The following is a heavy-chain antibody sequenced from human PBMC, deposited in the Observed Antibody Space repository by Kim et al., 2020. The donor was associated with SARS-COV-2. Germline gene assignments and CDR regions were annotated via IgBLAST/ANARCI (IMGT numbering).Heavy chain of an antibody. CDR2: IIPIFGTA. D-gene: IGHD3-22*01. V-gene: IGHV1-69*13. J-gene: IGHJ4*02. CDR3: ASFSYYYDSSGPTTYFDY. Sequence: SVKVSCKASGGTFSSYAISWVRQAPGQGLEWMGGIIPIFGTANYAQKFQGRVTITADESTSTAYMELSSLRSEDTAVYYCASFSYYYDSSGPTTYFDYWGQGTLVTVSS. CDR1: GGTFSSYA.